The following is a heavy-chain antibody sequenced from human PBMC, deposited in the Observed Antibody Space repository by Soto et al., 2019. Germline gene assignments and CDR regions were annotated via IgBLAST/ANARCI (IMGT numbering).Heavy chain of an antibody. Sequence: PGGSLRLSCAASGFTFSSYAMSWVRQAPGKGLEWVSAISGSGGSTYYADSVKGRFTISRDNSKNTLYLQMNSLRAEDTAVYYCAKDLPYSSRITTTYMDVWGKGTTVTVSS. J-gene: IGHJ6*03. CDR2: ISGSGGST. V-gene: IGHV3-23*01. D-gene: IGHD6-13*01. CDR3: AKDLPYSSRITTTYMDV. CDR1: GFTFSSYA.